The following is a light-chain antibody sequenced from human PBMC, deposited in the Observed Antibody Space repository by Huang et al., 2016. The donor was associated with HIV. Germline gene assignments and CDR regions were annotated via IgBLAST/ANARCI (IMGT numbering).Light chain of an antibody. Sequence: DIQMTQSPSTLSASVVDRVTIACRANKSISTWLAWHQQKPGKAPKVLIYKASRLESGVPSRFSGSGSGTEFTLTISSLQPDDFATYYCQQYTSYSWTFGQGTKVEIK. V-gene: IGKV1-5*03. CDR3: QQYTSYSWT. CDR2: KAS. J-gene: IGKJ1*01. CDR1: KSISTW.